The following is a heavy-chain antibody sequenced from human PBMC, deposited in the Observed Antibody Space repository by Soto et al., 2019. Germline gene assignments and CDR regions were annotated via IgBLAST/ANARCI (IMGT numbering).Heavy chain of an antibody. CDR3: ARGPKGYSSTWYVD. CDR2: INHSGST. Sequence: SETLSLTCAVYGGSFSGYCWSWIRQPPGKGLEWIGEINHSGSTNYNPSLKSRVTISVDTSKNQFSLKLSSVTAADTAVYYCARGPKGYSSTWYVDWGQGTLVTV. V-gene: IGHV4-34*01. CDR1: GGSFSGYC. D-gene: IGHD6-13*01. J-gene: IGHJ4*02.